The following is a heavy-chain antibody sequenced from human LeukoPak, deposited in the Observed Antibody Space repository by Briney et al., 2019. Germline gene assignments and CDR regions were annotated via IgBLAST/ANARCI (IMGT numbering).Heavy chain of an antibody. Sequence: ASVKVSCKASGGTFSSYAISWVRQAPGQGLEWMGGIIPIFGTANYAQKFQGRVTSTTDESTSTAYMELSRLRSEAVAVYYFASSNDIGGHDAFAIWGQGTMVTVSS. V-gene: IGHV1-69*05. CDR2: IIPIFGTA. CDR1: GGTFSSYA. J-gene: IGHJ3*02. D-gene: IGHD3-22*01. CDR3: ASSNDIGGHDAFAI.